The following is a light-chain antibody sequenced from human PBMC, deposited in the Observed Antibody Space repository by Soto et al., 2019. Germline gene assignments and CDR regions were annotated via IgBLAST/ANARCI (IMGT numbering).Light chain of an antibody. CDR3: KQRIDSPT. CDR1: QSLLDSDDGDTQ. CDR2: TVS. J-gene: IGKJ5*01. Sequence: EIVMTQPPLSLPVTPGEPASISCRSSQSLLDSDDGDTQLDWFXQTPGXAPXXLIYTVSYRASGAPDRFSGGGSGTYFTLKISRVEAEDVGVYYCKQRIDSPTFGQGTRLEIK. V-gene: IGKV2-40*01.